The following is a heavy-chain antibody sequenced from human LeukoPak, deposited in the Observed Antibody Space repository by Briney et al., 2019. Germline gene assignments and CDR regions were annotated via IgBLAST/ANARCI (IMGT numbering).Heavy chain of an antibody. J-gene: IGHJ4*02. V-gene: IGHV4-39*07. Sequence: SETLSLTCTVSGGSISSSSYYWGWIRQPPGKGLEWIGSIYYSGSTYYNPSLKSRVTISVDTSKNQFSLKLSSVTAADTAVYYCARVGLVLRYFDWSPGGCFDYWGQGTLVTVSS. D-gene: IGHD3-9*01. CDR1: GGSISSSSYY. CDR2: IYYSGST. CDR3: ARVGLVLRYFDWSPGGCFDY.